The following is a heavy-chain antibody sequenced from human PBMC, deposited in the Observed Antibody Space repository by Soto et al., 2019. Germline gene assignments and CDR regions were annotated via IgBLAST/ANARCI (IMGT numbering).Heavy chain of an antibody. J-gene: IGHJ6*02. V-gene: IGHV1-69*12. D-gene: IGHD5-12*01. CDR1: GGTFTNSA. Sequence: QVQLEQSGAEVKKPGSSVKVSCKASGGTFTNSAISWVRQAPGQGLEWMGGIMPIFRTPHYAQKFQGRVTITADESTSTVYMELSGLRSDDTAVYYCARHKDRLQLGGNYYYILDVWGQGTTVTVSS. CDR3: ARHKDRLQLGGNYYYILDV. CDR2: IMPIFRTP.